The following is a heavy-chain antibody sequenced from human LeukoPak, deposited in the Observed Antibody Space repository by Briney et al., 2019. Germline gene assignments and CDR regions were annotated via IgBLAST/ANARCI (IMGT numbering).Heavy chain of an antibody. Sequence: SETLSLTCTVSGGSISSGSHYWGWIRQPPGKGLEWIGYISYSGNTNSNPSLKSRVTISVDTSKNQFSLKLSSVTAADTAAYYCARGLDYFDSSGYVDYWGQGTLVTVSS. CDR1: GGSISSGSHY. CDR3: ARGLDYFDSSGYVDY. J-gene: IGHJ4*02. CDR2: ISYSGNT. D-gene: IGHD3-22*01. V-gene: IGHV4-61*01.